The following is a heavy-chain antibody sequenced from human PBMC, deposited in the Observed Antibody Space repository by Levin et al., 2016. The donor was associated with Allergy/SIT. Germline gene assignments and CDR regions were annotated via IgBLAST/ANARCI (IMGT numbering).Heavy chain of an antibody. CDR1: GYSFTSYW. Sequence: GESLKISCKGSGYSFTSYWIGWVRQMPGKGLEWMGIIYPGDSDTRYSPSFQGQVTISADKSISTAYLQWSSLKASDTAMYYCARIRGIALENWYFDLWGRGTLVTVSS. J-gene: IGHJ2*01. CDR3: ARIRGIALENWYFDL. V-gene: IGHV5-51*01. D-gene: IGHD6-13*01. CDR2: IYPGDSDT.